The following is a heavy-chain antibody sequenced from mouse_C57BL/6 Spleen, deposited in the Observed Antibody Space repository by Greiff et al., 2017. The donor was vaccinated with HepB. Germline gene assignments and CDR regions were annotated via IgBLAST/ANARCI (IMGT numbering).Heavy chain of an antibody. CDR2: IYPGSGST. J-gene: IGHJ1*03. D-gene: IGHD4-1*01. CDR3: ARGANWHWYFDV. Sequence: VQLQQPGAELVKPGASVKMSCKASGYTFTSYWITWVKQRPGQGLEWIGDIYPGSGSTNYNEKFKSKATLTVDTSSSTAYMQLSSLTSEDAAVYYCARGANWHWYFDVWGTGTTVTVSS. V-gene: IGHV1-55*01. CDR1: GYTFTSYW.